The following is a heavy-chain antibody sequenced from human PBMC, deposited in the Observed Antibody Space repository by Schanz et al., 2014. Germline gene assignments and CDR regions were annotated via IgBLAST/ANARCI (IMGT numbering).Heavy chain of an antibody. J-gene: IGHJ5*02. V-gene: IGHV3-23*01. D-gene: IGHD3-9*01. CDR2: ISASGGTT. CDR3: AKAADWPVTRFDP. CDR1: GFTFSAYA. Sequence: EVQLLESGGGLVQPGGSLRLSCAASGFTFSAYAMTWVRQIPGKGLEWVSAISASGGTTYYADSVKGRFTISRDNSKNTLYLQMNSLRAGDAAVYYCAKAADWPVTRFDPWGQGTLVTVSS.